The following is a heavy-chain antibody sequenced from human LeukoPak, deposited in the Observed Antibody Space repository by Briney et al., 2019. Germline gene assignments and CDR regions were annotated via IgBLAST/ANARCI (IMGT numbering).Heavy chain of an antibody. CDR1: GGTFSSYA. CDR3: ARDLGGSTYWYSDL. D-gene: IGHD1-26*01. CDR2: IIPILGIA. J-gene: IGHJ2*01. Sequence: ASVKVSCKASGGTFSSYAISWVRQAPGQGLEWMGRIIPILGIANYAQKFQGRVTITADKSTSTAYMELSSLRSEDTAVYYCARDLGGSTYWYSDLWGRGTLVTVSS. V-gene: IGHV1-69*04.